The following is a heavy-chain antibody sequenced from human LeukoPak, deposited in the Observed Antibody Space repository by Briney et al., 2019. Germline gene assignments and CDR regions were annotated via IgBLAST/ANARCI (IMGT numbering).Heavy chain of an antibody. CDR2: IGGTGEDT. CDR3: ARGAYQIVVVTAPTY. J-gene: IGHJ4*02. V-gene: IGHV3-23*01. CDR1: GFTLGDYA. D-gene: IGHD2-21*02. Sequence: GGSLRLSCTAFGFTLGDYAMSWVRQAPGRGLEWVSSIGGTGEDTYYADSVKGRFTISRDNSKNTLYLQLNSLRDEDTAVYYCARGAYQIVVVTAPTYWGQGTLVTVSS.